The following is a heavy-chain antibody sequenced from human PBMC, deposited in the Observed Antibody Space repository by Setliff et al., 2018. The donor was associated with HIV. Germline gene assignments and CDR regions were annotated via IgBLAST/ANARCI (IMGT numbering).Heavy chain of an antibody. CDR1: GGSISSHY. J-gene: IGHJ3*02. V-gene: IGHV4-59*11. D-gene: IGHD3-10*01. CDR2: IYYSGST. CDR3: ARSMHYPGDDAFDI. Sequence: SETLSLTCTVSGGSISSHYWSWIRQSPGKGLEWIGYIYYSGSTYYNPSLKSRVTMSVDTSKNQFSLNLSSVTAADTAVYYCARSMHYPGDDAFDIWGQGTMVTV.